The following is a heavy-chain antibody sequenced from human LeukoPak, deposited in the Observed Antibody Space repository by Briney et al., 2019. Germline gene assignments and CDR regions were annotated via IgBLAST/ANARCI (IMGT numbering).Heavy chain of an antibody. J-gene: IGHJ5*02. CDR2: INPNSGGT. CDR3: ARGKLAAPGRTGYNWFDP. CDR1: GYTFTLYY. Sequence: ASVKVSCKASGYTFTLYYMHWVRQAPGQGLEWMGWINPNSGGTNYAQKFQGRVTMPRDTSITTAYMELSGLRSDDTAIYYCARGKLAAPGRTGYNWFDPWGQGTLVTVSS. D-gene: IGHD6-13*01. V-gene: IGHV1-2*02.